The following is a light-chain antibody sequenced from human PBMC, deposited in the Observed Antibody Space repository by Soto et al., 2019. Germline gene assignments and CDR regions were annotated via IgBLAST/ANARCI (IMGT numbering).Light chain of an antibody. Sequence: DIQMTQSPSSLSASVGDTVTITCRASQTIVTYLNWYQHTPGKAPKLLIYFASTFQSGVPSRFSGSGSGTDLTLTISSLQPEDFATYYCQQTFTVPHTFGQGTKVEIK. V-gene: IGKV1-39*01. CDR3: QQTFTVPHT. CDR2: FAS. J-gene: IGKJ1*01. CDR1: QTIVTY.